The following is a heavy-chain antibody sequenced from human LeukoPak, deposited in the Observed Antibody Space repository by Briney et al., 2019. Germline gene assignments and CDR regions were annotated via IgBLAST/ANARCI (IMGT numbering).Heavy chain of an antibody. Sequence: GASVKVSCKASGYTFTSYYMHWVRQAPGQGLEWIGWISAYNGNTNYAQKLQGRVTMTTDTSTSTAYMELRSLRSDDTAVYYCARLPYYYDSSGYYYSDYWGQGTLVTVSS. CDR3: ARLPYYYDSSGYYYSDY. V-gene: IGHV1-18*04. CDR2: ISAYNGNT. J-gene: IGHJ4*02. D-gene: IGHD3-22*01. CDR1: GYTFTSYY.